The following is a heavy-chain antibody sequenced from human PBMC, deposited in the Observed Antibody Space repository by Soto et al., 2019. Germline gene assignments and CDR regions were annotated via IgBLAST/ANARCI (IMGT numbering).Heavy chain of an antibody. Sequence: QVQLVQSGAEVKKPGASVKFSCKASGYTFIHYSIQWVRQAPGQRLEWVGWINCGNGNTKYSQKFQDRVTFIRDTSASTVYMELRSLRSEDAAIYYCAREHDAWSRFGFDIWGQGTRVTVSP. CDR3: AREHDAWSRFGFDI. CDR2: INCGNGNT. V-gene: IGHV1-3*01. J-gene: IGHJ3*02. CDR1: GYTFIHYS. D-gene: IGHD3-16*01.